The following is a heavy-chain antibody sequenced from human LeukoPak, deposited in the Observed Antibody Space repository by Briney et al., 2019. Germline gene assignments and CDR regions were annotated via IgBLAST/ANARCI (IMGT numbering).Heavy chain of an antibody. J-gene: IGHJ4*02. CDR2: ISGSGGST. Sequence: GGSLRLSCAASGFTFSSYAMSWVRQAPGKGLEWVSAISGSGGSTYYADSVKGQFTISRDNAKNTLYLQINSLRAEDTAVYYCAKNRMVRGVRPPLDYWGQGTLVTVSS. V-gene: IGHV3-23*01. CDR3: AKNRMVRGVRPPLDY. CDR1: GFTFSSYA. D-gene: IGHD3-10*01.